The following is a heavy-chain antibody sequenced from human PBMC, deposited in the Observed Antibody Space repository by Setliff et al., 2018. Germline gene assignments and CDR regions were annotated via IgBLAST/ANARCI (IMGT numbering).Heavy chain of an antibody. D-gene: IGHD3-10*01. CDR3: ARIGARGVRGVSYFDY. J-gene: IGHJ4*02. CDR1: GYTFTGYY. CDR2: INPNSGGT. Sequence: ASVKVSCKASGYTFTGYYMHWVRQAPGQGLEWMGWINPNSGGTNYAQKFQGRVTMTRDTSISTAYMELSRLRSDDTAVYYCARIGARGVRGVSYFDYWGQGTLVTVSS. V-gene: IGHV1-2*02.